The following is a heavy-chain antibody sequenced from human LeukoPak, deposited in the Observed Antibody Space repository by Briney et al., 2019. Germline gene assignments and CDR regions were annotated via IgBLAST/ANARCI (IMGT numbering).Heavy chain of an antibody. CDR2: IRSRANDYAT. CDR1: GFTFIGSA. CDR3: TRRPTAGSKATDSTFGY. D-gene: IGHD6-25*01. Sequence: PGGSLRLSCVTSGFTFIGSAMHWVRQASGKGLEWVARIRSRANDYATGYTDSVKGRFIISRDDSKNTAYLQMNSLRTEDSAVYYCTRRPTAGSKATDSTFGYWGQGTRVTVSS. J-gene: IGHJ4*02. V-gene: IGHV3-73*01.